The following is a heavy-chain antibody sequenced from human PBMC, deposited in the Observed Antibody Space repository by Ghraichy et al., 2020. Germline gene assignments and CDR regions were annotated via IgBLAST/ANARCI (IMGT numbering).Heavy chain of an antibody. V-gene: IGHV4-34*01. CDR3: ARGRRQFDYCSSTSCYINYYYYYGMDV. Sequence: SETLSLTCAVYGGSFSGYYWSWIRQPPGKGLEWIGEINHSGSTNYNPSLKSRVTISVDTSKNQFSLKLSSVTAADTAVYYCARGRRQFDYCSSTSCYINYYYYYGMDVWGQGTTVTVSS. CDR1: GGSFSGYY. J-gene: IGHJ6*02. D-gene: IGHD2-2*01. CDR2: INHSGST.